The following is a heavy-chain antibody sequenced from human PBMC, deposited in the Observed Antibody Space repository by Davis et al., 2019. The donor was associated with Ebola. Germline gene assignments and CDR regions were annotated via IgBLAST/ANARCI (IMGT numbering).Heavy chain of an antibody. J-gene: IGHJ6*02. CDR3: ACAGYYYGMDV. CDR1: GFTFSDYY. D-gene: IGHD3-10*02. CDR2: ISGSGTDM. V-gene: IGHV3-11*04. Sequence: GESLKISCAASGFTFSDYYMSWIRQAPGMGLEWVSSISGSGTDMHYADSVRGRFAISRDNAGKFLSLQFYSLRAEDTAVYYCACAGYYYGMDVWGQGTTVTVSS.